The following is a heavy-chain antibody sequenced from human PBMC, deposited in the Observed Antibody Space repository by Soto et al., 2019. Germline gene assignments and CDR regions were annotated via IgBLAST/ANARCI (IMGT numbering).Heavy chain of an antibody. D-gene: IGHD5-18*01. CDR1: GFTFSSYT. V-gene: IGHV3-23*01. CDR3: VSQGEDTPMVPEY. Sequence: GGSLRLSCAASGFTFSSYTMSWVRQAPGKGLEWVSIISGSGDTTYYADSVKGRFTISRDNSKHTLYLQMNSLRAEDTAVYHCVSQGEDTPMVPEYWGQGTVVTVSS. CDR2: ISGSGDTT. J-gene: IGHJ4*02.